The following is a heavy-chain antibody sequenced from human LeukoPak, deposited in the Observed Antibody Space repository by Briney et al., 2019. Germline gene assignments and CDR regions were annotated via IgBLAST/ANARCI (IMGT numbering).Heavy chain of an antibody. CDR3: ARGAGNYYFYGMDV. V-gene: IGHV4-59*01. J-gene: IGHJ6*02. Sequence: PSETLSLTCTVSGGSISSYFWSWIRQPPGKGLEWIGHIYYSGSTNYNPSLKSRVTVSVDTSKDQFSLKLSSVTAADTAVYYCARGAGNYYFYGMDVWGQGTTVTVSS. CDR1: GGSISSYF. CDR2: IYYSGST.